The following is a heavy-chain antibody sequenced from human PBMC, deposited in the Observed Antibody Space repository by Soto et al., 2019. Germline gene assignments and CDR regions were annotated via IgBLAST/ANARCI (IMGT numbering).Heavy chain of an antibody. J-gene: IGHJ4*02. CDR3: AREGSSGWDLDY. V-gene: IGHV3-30*03. Sequence: HPGGSLRLSCAASGFTFSNYGIHWVRQAPGKGLEWVALISYDGSSKYYADSVKGRFTISRDNSKNTLYLQMNSLRVDDTAVYYCAREGSSGWDLDYWGQGTLVTVSS. CDR1: GFTFSNYG. CDR2: ISYDGSSK. D-gene: IGHD6-19*01.